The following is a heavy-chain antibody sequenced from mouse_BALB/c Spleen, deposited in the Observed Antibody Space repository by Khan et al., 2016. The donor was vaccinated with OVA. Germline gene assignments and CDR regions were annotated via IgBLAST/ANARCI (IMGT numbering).Heavy chain of an antibody. CDR2: IWAGGST. J-gene: IGHJ3*01. Sequence: QVQLKESGPGLVAPSQTLSITCTVSGFSLTTYGVHWVRQPPGKGLEWLGVIWAGGSTNYNSALMSRLSIIKDNSKSQVFLKMNSLQTDDTAIYYCARPYYGSAWLAYWGQGTLVTVSA. CDR3: ARPYYGSAWLAY. CDR1: GFSLTTYG. D-gene: IGHD1-1*01. V-gene: IGHV2-9*02.